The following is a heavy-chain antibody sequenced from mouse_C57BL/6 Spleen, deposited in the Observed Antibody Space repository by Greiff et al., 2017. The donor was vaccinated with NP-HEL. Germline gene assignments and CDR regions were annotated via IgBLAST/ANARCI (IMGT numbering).Heavy chain of an antibody. CDR3: ARKGAYVNSLFDY. J-gene: IGHJ2*01. Sequence: EVKLQESGPGLVKPSQSLSLTCSVTGYSITSGYYWNWIRQFPGNKLEWMGYISYDGSNNYNPSLKNRISITRDTSKNQFFLKLNAVTTEDTATYYCARKGAYVNSLFDYWGQGTTLTVSS. CDR1: GYSITSGYY. D-gene: IGHD6-5*01. V-gene: IGHV3-6*01. CDR2: ISYDGSN.